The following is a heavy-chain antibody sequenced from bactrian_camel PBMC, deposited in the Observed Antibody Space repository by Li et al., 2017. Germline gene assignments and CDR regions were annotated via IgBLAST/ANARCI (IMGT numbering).Heavy chain of an antibody. V-gene: IGHV3S53*01. CDR1: GDHRMV. D-gene: IGHD5*01. CDR2: LGSDGKT. J-gene: IGHJ4*01. Sequence: HVQLVESGGGSAQIGGSLRLSCVVSGDHRMVAWFRQAPGTTREGVATLGSDGKTTYANFAKGRFTISKDDEKKILYLQMNNLKPEDTANYICAADRCLSLPPEGWDVLIGGDYSAQGTQVT.